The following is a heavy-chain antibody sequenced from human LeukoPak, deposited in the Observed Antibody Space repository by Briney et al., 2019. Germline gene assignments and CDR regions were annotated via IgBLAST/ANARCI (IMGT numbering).Heavy chain of an antibody. CDR3: ARGAQGGFDAFDV. D-gene: IGHD3-16*01. CDR2: INHSGST. CDR1: GGSFSGYY. J-gene: IGHJ3*01. V-gene: IGHV4-34*01. Sequence: ETLSLTCAVYGGSFSGYYWSWIRQPPGKGLEWIGEINHSGSTNYNPSLKSRVTISVDTSKNQFSLKLSSVTAADTAVYYCARGAQGGFDAFDVWGQGTMVTVSS.